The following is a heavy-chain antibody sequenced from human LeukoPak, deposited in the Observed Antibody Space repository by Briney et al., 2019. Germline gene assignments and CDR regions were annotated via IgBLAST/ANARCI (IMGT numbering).Heavy chain of an antibody. CDR3: ARDYLRFLEWLPHNWFDP. Sequence: GASVKVSCTASGYTFTSYGISWVRQAPGQGLEWMGWISAYNGNTNYAQKLQGRVTMTTDTSTSTAYMELRSLRSDDTAVYYCARDYLRFLEWLPHNWFDPWGQGTLVTVSS. D-gene: IGHD3-3*01. CDR2: ISAYNGNT. CDR1: GYTFTSYG. J-gene: IGHJ5*02. V-gene: IGHV1-18*01.